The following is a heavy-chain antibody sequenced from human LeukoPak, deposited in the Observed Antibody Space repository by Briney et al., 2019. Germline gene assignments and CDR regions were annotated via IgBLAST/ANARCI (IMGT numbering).Heavy chain of an antibody. Sequence: EASVKVSCKASGYTFTSYYMHWVRQAPGQGLEWMGIINPSGDSTSYAQKFQGRVTMTRDTSTSTVYMELSSLRSEDTAVYYCARMGSSTSCYACYYYGMDVWGQGTTVTVSS. J-gene: IGHJ6*02. CDR1: GYTFTSYY. D-gene: IGHD2-2*01. CDR2: INPSGDST. V-gene: IGHV1-46*01. CDR3: ARMGSSTSCYACYYYGMDV.